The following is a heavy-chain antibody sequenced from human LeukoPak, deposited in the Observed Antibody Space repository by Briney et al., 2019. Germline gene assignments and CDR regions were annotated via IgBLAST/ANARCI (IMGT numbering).Heavy chain of an antibody. CDR1: GFTFSSYG. Sequence: GGSLRLSCAASGFTFSSYGMHWVRQAPGKGLEWVAVISYDGSNKYYANSVKGRFTISRDNSKNTLYLQMNSLRAEDTAVYYCAKGIGDGRAYYMDVWGKGTTVTVSS. D-gene: IGHD3-16*01. CDR3: AKGIGDGRAYYMDV. V-gene: IGHV3-30*18. CDR2: ISYDGSNK. J-gene: IGHJ6*03.